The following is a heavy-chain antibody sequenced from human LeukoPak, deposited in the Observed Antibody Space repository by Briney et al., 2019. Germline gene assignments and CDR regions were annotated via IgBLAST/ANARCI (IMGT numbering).Heavy chain of an antibody. J-gene: IGHJ4*02. CDR1: GFTFSSYW. CDR3: AKDQNYYDSSGYYPTYFDY. V-gene: IGHV3-74*01. CDR2: INSDGSST. Sequence: GGSLRLSCAASGFTFSSYWMHWVRQAPGKGLVWVSRINSDGSSTSYADSVKGRFTISRDNAKNTLYLQMNSLRAEDTAVYYCAKDQNYYDSSGYYPTYFDYWGQGTLVTVSS. D-gene: IGHD3-22*01.